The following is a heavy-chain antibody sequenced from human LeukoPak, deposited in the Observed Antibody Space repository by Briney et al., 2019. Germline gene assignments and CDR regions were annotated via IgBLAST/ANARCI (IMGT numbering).Heavy chain of an antibody. D-gene: IGHD6-13*01. CDR1: GGSISSSSYY. J-gene: IGHJ4*02. Sequence: PSETLSLTCTVSGGSISSSSYYWGWIRQPPGKGLEWIGSIYYNGSTYYHPSLKSRGTISVDTSKNQFSLNLSSVTAADTAVYYCARGVIAAGGNDFDYWGQGTLVTVSS. CDR3: ARGVIAAGGNDFDY. CDR2: IYYNGST. V-gene: IGHV4-39*07.